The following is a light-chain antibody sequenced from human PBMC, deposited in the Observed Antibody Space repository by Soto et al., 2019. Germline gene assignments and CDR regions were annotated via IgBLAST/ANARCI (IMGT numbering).Light chain of an antibody. Sequence: DFLMTQSPDSLAVSLGERVTLSCKSSQSVLYSSNDQNYLAWYQQKAGQPPKLLIYWASSRESGVPDRFSGSGSGTDFTLTISSLQAEEVAVYYCQQYYSSPLTFGGGTKVDI. V-gene: IGKV4-1*01. J-gene: IGKJ4*01. CDR1: QSVLYSSNDQNY. CDR2: WAS. CDR3: QQYYSSPLT.